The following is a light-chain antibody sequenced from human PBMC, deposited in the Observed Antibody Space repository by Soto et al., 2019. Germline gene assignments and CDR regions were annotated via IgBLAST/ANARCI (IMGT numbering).Light chain of an antibody. J-gene: IGKJ2*01. CDR3: QQYNSLMYT. Sequence: DIQMTQSPSTLSASVGDRVTITCRASQSISSWLAWYQQKPGKAPKLLIYDASSLESGVPSRFSGRGSGTEFTLTISSLQPDDFATYYCQQYNSLMYTFGQGTKLEIK. CDR1: QSISSW. V-gene: IGKV1-5*01. CDR2: DAS.